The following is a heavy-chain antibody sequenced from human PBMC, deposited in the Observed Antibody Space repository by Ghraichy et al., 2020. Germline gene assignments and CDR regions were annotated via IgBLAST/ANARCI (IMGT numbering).Heavy chain of an antibody. Sequence: GGSPRLSCAASGFTFRNYNMNWVRQAPGKGLEWVSSISSSSSYMYYADSVKGRFTISRDNAKNSVYLQMNSLRAEDTAVYYCVRDYTSMVHYWGQGTLVTVSS. V-gene: IGHV3-21*01. CDR3: VRDYTSMVHY. CDR2: ISSSSSYM. J-gene: IGHJ4*02. D-gene: IGHD2-8*01. CDR1: GFTFRNYN.